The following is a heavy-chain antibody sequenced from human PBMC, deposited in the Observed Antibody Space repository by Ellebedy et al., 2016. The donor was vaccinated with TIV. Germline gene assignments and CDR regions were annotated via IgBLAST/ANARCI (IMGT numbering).Heavy chain of an antibody. D-gene: IGHD6-13*01. V-gene: IGHV1-69*13. Sequence: AASVKVSCKASGDTFSNYGISWVRQAPGQGLEWMGGIVPLFGSTKYTQKFQGRVTITADESTSTAYIELSGLRFEDTAVYYCARRIEAVGPTWLDPWGQGTLVTVSS. J-gene: IGHJ5*02. CDR3: ARRIEAVGPTWLDP. CDR1: GDTFSNYG. CDR2: IVPLFGST.